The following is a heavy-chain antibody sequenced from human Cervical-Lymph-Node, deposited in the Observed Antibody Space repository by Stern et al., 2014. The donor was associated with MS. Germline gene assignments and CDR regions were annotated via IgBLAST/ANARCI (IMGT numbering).Heavy chain of an antibody. D-gene: IGHD3-10*01. CDR1: GGTFSNYA. J-gene: IGHJ4*02. CDR3: ARSKKPGQEYYFDY. Sequence: QVQLVQSGAEVKKPGSSVKVSCKASGGTFSNYAISWVRQAPGQGPEWMGGISLVLGTANHAQKFQGRVTITADESTTTVYMELSSLRSEDTAVYYCARSKKPGQEYYFDYWGQGTLVTVSS. V-gene: IGHV1-69*01. CDR2: ISLVLGTA.